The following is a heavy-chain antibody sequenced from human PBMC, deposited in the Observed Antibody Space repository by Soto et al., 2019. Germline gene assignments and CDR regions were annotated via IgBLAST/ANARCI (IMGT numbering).Heavy chain of an antibody. Sequence: QLQLQESGSGLVKPSQTLSLTCAVSGGSISSGGYSWSWIRQPPGKGLEWIGYIYHSGRTYYNPPLKSRVTISVDRSKNQFSLKMSSVTAADTDVYYCAAGGGLPRYYWGQGTLVTVSS. CDR3: AAGGGLPRYY. CDR1: GGSISSGGYS. CDR2: IYHSGRT. V-gene: IGHV4-30-2*01. J-gene: IGHJ4*02. D-gene: IGHD5-12*01.